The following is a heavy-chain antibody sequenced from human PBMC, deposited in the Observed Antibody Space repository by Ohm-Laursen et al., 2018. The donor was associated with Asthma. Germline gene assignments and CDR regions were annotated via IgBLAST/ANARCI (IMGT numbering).Heavy chain of an antibody. V-gene: IGHV3-30-3*01. J-gene: IGHJ4*02. CDR2: GGSYYDGGLK. Sequence: LSLTCAASGFTFSSYAMSWVRQAPGKGLEWVAVGGSYYDGGLKYYADSVNGRFTVSRDDSKNTLYLQMNSLRPDDTAVYYCARDVMEWYLPAFDFWGQGTLVTVSS. D-gene: IGHD3-3*01. CDR1: GFTFSSYA. CDR3: ARDVMEWYLPAFDF.